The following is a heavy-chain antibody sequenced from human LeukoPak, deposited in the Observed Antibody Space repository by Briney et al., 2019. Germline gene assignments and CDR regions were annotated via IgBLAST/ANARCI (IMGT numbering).Heavy chain of an antibody. CDR1: GGSISSYY. CDR3: ASANSSGRGGLWNPRTHGWFDP. V-gene: IGHV4-59*12. D-gene: IGHD6-19*01. Sequence: PSETLSLTCTVSGGSISSYYWSWIRQPPGKGLEWIGYIYYSGSTNYNPSLKSRVTISVDTSKNQFSLKLSSVTAADTAVYYCASANSSGRGGLWNPRTHGWFDPWGQGTLVTVSS. CDR2: IYYSGST. J-gene: IGHJ5*02.